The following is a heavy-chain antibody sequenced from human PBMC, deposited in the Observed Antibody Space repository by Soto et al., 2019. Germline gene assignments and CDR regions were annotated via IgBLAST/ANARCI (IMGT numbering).Heavy chain of an antibody. CDR3: TRPQSSGWYDY. V-gene: IGHV5-51*01. Sequence: GESLKISCKGSGYSFVTHWIAWVRQMPGEGLEWMGIINPADSDIRYSPSFQGQVTISVDKSINTAYLQWSSLKASDTATYYCTRPQSSGWYDYWGQGTLVTVSS. D-gene: IGHD6-19*01. CDR2: INPADSDI. CDR1: GYSFVTHW. J-gene: IGHJ4*02.